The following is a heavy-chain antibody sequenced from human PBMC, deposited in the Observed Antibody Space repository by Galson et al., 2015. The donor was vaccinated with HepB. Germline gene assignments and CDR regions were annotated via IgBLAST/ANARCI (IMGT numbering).Heavy chain of an antibody. D-gene: IGHD3-10*01. CDR2: ITTGGNT. CDR3: AKESYGQKPWLGYCEL. CDR1: GFIFSSYA. V-gene: IGHV3-23*01. Sequence: SLRLSCAASGFIFSSYAMSWVRQAPGKGLEWVSVITTGGNTYYADSVTGRFTISRDNSKNALYLQMNSLRAEDTAVYYCAKESYGQKPWLGYCELWGRGTLVTVSS. J-gene: IGHJ2*01.